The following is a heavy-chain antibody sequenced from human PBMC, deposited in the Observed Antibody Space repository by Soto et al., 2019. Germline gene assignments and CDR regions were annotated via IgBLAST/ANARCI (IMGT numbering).Heavy chain of an antibody. CDR2: ISGSGGST. J-gene: IGHJ6*02. D-gene: IGHD3-10*01. CDR1: GFTFSSYA. V-gene: IGHV3-23*01. CDR3: AKDGPPMVRELGCMDV. Sequence: VGSLRLSCAASGFTFSSYAMSWVRQAPGKGLEWVSAISGSGGSTYYADSVKGRFTISRDNSKNTLYLQMNSLRAEDTAVYYCAKDGPPMVRELGCMDVRGQGTTVTVSS.